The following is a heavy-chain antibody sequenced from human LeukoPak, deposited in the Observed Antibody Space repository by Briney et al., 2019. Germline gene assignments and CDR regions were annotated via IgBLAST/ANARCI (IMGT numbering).Heavy chain of an antibody. V-gene: IGHV4-31*03. J-gene: IGHJ3*02. CDR3: ARDMPMYYYDSSGYYHAFDI. D-gene: IGHD3-22*01. CDR1: GGSHSRDGYY. Sequence: SQTLPLTRPVSGGSHSRDGYYWRWLPQHPGKGLEWIGYIYYSGSTYHNPSLKSRVTISVDTSKTQYSLKLSSVTAADTAGYYCARDMPMYYYDSSGYYHAFDIWGQGTMATVSS. CDR2: IYYSGST.